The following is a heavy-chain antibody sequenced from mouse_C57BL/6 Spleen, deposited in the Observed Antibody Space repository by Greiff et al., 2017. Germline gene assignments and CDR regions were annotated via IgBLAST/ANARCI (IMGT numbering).Heavy chain of an antibody. D-gene: IGHD1-1*01. CDR2: IWRGGST. CDR3: AKEGVVATGGYFDY. J-gene: IGHJ2*01. Sequence: VKLMESGPGLVQPSQSLSITCTVSGFSLTSYGVHWVRQSPGKGLEWLGVIWRGGSTDYNAAFMSRLSITKDNSKSQVFFKMNSLQADDTAIYYCAKEGVVATGGYFDYWGQGTTLTVSS. CDR1: GFSLTSYG. V-gene: IGHV2-5*01.